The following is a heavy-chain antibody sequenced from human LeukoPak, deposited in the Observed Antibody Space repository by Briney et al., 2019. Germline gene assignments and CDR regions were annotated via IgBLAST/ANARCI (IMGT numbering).Heavy chain of an antibody. J-gene: IGHJ4*02. D-gene: IGHD2-21*02. V-gene: IGHV4-34*01. CDR3: ARGPPYIVVVTGIGFFDS. CDR1: GGSFSGYY. Sequence: PSETLSLTCAVYGGSFSGYYWSWIRQPPGKGLEWIGEINHNGSTNYNPSLKSRVTISVDTSKNQFSLKLSSVTAADTAVYYCARGPPYIVVVTGIGFFDSWGQGTLVTVSS. CDR2: INHNGST.